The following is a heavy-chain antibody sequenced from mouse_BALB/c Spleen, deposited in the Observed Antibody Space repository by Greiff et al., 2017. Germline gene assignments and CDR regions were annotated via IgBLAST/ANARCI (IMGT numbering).Heavy chain of an antibody. Sequence: VQLQQSGPGLVKPSQSLSLTCSVTGYSITSGYYWNWIRQFPGNKLEWMGYISYDGSNNYNPSLKNRISITRDTSKNQFFLKLNSVTTEDTATYYCARAGENSSGYYAWFAYWGQGTLVTVSA. V-gene: IGHV3-6*02. CDR3: ARAGENSSGYYAWFAY. CDR2: ISYDGSN. J-gene: IGHJ3*01. D-gene: IGHD3-1*01. CDR1: GYSITSGYY.